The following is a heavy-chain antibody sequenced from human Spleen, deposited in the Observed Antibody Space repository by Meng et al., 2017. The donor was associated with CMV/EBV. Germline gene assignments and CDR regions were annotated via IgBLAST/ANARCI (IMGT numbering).Heavy chain of an antibody. Sequence: CLVSRGSIGRGTYYWNRIRQPPGKGLEWIGNIYYSGTTFYNPSLKSRVTISADTSKNQFSLRLNSLTAADTAVYYCALTMDNWFDPWGQGTLVTVSS. CDR2: IYYSGTT. D-gene: IGHD3-10*01. V-gene: IGHV4-39*07. J-gene: IGHJ5*02. CDR3: ALTMDNWFDP. CDR1: RGSIGRGTYY.